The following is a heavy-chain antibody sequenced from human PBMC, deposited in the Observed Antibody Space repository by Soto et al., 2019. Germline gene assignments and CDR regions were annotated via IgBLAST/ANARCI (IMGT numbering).Heavy chain of an antibody. CDR1: GFSFSAFE. Sequence: EAKLEESGGGVIEPGGSLRLSCAASGFSFSAFEMNWVRQAPGKGPEWVAHIKSGGSFTLYAASVKGRFTISRDDADNSLYLQMHRLRAEDTALYFCRKEKSVMNSGYDAFDLWGRGTMVNVSS. CDR2: IKSGGSFT. CDR3: RKEKSVMNSGYDAFDL. J-gene: IGHJ3*01. V-gene: IGHV3-48*03. D-gene: IGHD5-12*01.